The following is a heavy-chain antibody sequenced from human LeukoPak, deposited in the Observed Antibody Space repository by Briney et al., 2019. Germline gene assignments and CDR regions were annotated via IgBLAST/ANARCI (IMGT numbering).Heavy chain of an antibody. CDR3: ARSCSSTSCYTSGWFDP. Sequence: ASVEVSCKASGYTFTSYYMHWVRQAPGQGLEWMGIINPSGGSTSYAQKFQGRVTMTRDMSTSTVYMELSSLRSEDTAVYYCARSCSSTSCYTSGWFDPWGQGTLVTVSS. CDR1: GYTFTSYY. J-gene: IGHJ5*02. D-gene: IGHD2-2*02. CDR2: INPSGGST. V-gene: IGHV1-46*01.